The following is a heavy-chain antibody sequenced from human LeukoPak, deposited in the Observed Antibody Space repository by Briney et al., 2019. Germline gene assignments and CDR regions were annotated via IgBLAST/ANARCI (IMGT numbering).Heavy chain of an antibody. D-gene: IGHD2-21*01. CDR2: INQDGNSQ. Sequence: GGSLRLSCEAPGFAFSSYWASWVRQAPGKGLEWVANINQDGNSQNYVDSVRGRFTISKDNAKNSVYLQMNSLRAEDTAVYYCARSLWPEDYWGQGILVTVSS. CDR3: ARSLWPEDY. V-gene: IGHV3-7*01. J-gene: IGHJ4*02. CDR1: GFAFSSYW.